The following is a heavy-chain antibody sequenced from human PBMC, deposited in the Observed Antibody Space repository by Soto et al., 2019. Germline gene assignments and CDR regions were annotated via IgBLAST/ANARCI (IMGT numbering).Heavy chain of an antibody. J-gene: IGHJ3*02. Sequence: SETLSLTCTVSGGSVSSTAYYWGWIRQPPGKGLEWIGSDYYTGSTYYNPSLKSRVTISVDPSKNQFSLKLGSVTAADTAVYYCATYARSRLGIWGQGTMVTVS. CDR3: ATYARSRLGI. CDR1: GGSVSSTAYY. V-gene: IGHV4-39*01. D-gene: IGHD4-17*01. CDR2: DYYTGST.